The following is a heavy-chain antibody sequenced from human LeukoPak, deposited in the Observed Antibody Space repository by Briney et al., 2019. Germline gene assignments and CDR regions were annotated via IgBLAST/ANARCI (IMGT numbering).Heavy chain of an antibody. D-gene: IGHD6-19*01. CDR2: ISGSGGST. Sequence: PGGSLRLSCAASGFTFSSYAMSWVRQAPGKGLEWVSAISGSGGSTYYADSVKGRFTISRDNSKNTLYLQMNSLRAEDTAVYYCARSGSFSSGWYGFDYWGQGTLVTVSS. V-gene: IGHV3-23*01. CDR1: GFTFSSYA. CDR3: ARSGSFSSGWYGFDY. J-gene: IGHJ4*02.